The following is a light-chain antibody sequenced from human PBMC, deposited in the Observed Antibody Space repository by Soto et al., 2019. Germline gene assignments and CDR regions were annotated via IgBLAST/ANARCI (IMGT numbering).Light chain of an antibody. CDR1: QSVSSN. CDR3: QQYKNWPPLT. V-gene: IGKV3-15*01. J-gene: IGKJ4*01. CDR2: GAF. Sequence: EIVMTQSPATLSVSRGERATLSCRASQSVSSNLAWYQQKPGQAPRLLIYGAFTRATGIPVRFSGSGSGTEFTLTISSLQSEDFAIYYCQQYKNWPPLTFGGGTKVEIK.